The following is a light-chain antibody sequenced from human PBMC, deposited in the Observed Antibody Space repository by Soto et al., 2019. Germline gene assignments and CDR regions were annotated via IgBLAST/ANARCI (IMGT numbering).Light chain of an antibody. V-gene: IGKV1-39*01. CDR2: VAF. Sequence: DIQRTQSPSSLSASVGDTVTMTCRASQSIALSVNWYQQKPGKAPKLIIYVAFTLESGVPSRFIGSGSGTECTLTIRSLQPEDFATYYCQQSFRSPITLGQGTRLEIK. J-gene: IGKJ5*01. CDR1: QSIALS. CDR3: QQSFRSPIT.